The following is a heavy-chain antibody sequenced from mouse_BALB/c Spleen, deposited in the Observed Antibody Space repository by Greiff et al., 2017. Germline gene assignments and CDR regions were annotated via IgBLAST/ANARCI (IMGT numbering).Heavy chain of an antibody. Sequence: EVQVVESGGGLVQPGGSRKLSCAASGFTFSDYGMAWVRQAPGKGPEWVAFISNLAYSIYYADTVTGRFTISRENAKNTLYLEMSSLRSEDTAMYYCARASMITTSWFAYWGQGTLVTVSA. V-gene: IGHV5-15*02. CDR2: ISNLAYSI. J-gene: IGHJ3*01. D-gene: IGHD2-4*01. CDR3: ARASMITTSWFAY. CDR1: GFTFSDYG.